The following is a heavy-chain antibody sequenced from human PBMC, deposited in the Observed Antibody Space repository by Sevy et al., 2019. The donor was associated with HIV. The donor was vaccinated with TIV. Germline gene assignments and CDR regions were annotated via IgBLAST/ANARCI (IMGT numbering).Heavy chain of an antibody. V-gene: IGHV3-21*01. D-gene: IGHD5-12*01. J-gene: IGHJ4*02. CDR1: GFTFSSYT. Sequence: GGSLRLSCAASGFTFSSYTLNWVRQAPGKGLEWVSSISYSSEYIYYADSVEGRFTISRDNAKNSLYLQMSSLRAEDTAVYYCATDKGGYDPFDYWGQGTLVTVSS. CDR2: ISYSSEYI. CDR3: ATDKGGYDPFDY.